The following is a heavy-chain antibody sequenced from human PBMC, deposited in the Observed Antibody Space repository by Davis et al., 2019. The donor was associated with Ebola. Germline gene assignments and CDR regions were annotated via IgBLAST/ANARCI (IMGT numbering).Heavy chain of an antibody. Sequence: ASVKVSCKASGYTFTSYYMHWVRQAPGQGLEWMGIINPSGGSTRYAQKFQGRVTITTDTSTSTAYMELRSLRSDDTAVYYCARNGVAAGTGFDYWGQGTLVTVSS. CDR2: INPSGGST. CDR3: ARNGVAAGTGFDY. CDR1: GYTFTSYY. V-gene: IGHV1-46*01. J-gene: IGHJ4*02. D-gene: IGHD6-13*01.